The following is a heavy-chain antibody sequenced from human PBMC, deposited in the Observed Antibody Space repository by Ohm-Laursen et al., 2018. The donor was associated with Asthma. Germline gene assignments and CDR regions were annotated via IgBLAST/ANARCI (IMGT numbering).Heavy chain of an antibody. J-gene: IGHJ6*02. CDR2: ISSSSSYI. D-gene: IGHD4-17*01. Sequence: SLRLSCAASGFTFSSHSMNWVRQAPGKGLEWVSSISSSSSYIYYADSVKGRFTLSRDNAKNSLYLQMNSLRAEDTAVYYCARDGSNDYGDYYYYYYGMDVWGQGTTVTVSS. CDR1: GFTFSSHS. V-gene: IGHV3-21*01. CDR3: ARDGSNDYGDYYYYYYGMDV.